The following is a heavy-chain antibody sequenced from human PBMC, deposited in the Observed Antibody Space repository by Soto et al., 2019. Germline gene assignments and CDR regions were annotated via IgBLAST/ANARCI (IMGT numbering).Heavy chain of an antibody. V-gene: IGHV2-26*01. CDR2: IFSNDDK. CDR3: ARVYDSSGYDY. Sequence: QVTLKESGPVLVKPTETLTLTCTVYGFSLSNPRMAVSWIRQPPGKALEWLAHIFSNDDKTYSTSLKSRVTITKKTHTSQVVLTRNNMDPVDTATYYCARVYDSSGYDYWGKGTPVTVSS. J-gene: IGHJ4*02. CDR1: GFSLSNPRMA. D-gene: IGHD3-22*01.